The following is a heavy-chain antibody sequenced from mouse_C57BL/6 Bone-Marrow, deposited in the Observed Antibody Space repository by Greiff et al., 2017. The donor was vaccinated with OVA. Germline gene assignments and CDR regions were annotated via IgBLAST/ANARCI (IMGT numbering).Heavy chain of an antibody. D-gene: IGHD1-1*01. CDR3: ARHSSYYYGFDY. CDR1: GFTFSSYG. J-gene: IGHJ2*01. Sequence: EVKLVESGGDLVKPGGSLKLSCAASGFTFSSYGMSWVRQTPDKRLEWVATISSGGSYTYYPDSVKGRFTISRDNAKNTLYLQMSSLKSEDTAMYYCARHSSYYYGFDYWGQGTTLTVSS. V-gene: IGHV5-6*01. CDR2: ISSGGSYT.